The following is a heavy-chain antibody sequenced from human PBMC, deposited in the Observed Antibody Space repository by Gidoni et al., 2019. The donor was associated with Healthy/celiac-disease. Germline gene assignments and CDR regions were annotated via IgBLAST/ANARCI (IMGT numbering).Heavy chain of an antibody. CDR1: GGTFSSYA. CDR3: AREGRSGNDWEAYYYYYYYMDV. J-gene: IGHJ6*03. Sequence: QVQLVQSGAEVKKPGSSVKVSCKASGGTFSSYAISWVPKAPGQGLEWMGRIIPILGIANYAQKFQGRVTITADNSTSTAYMELSSLRSEDTAVYYCAREGRSGNDWEAYYYYYYYMDVWGKGTTVTVSS. V-gene: IGHV1-69*04. CDR2: IIPILGIA. D-gene: IGHD5-12*01.